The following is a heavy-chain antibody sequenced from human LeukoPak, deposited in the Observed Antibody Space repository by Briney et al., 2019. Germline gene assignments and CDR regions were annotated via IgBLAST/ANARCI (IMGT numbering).Heavy chain of an antibody. CDR3: ARVDRVYSSSWYR. D-gene: IGHD6-13*01. V-gene: IGHV3-7*05. CDR2: IKQDGSEK. CDR1: GFTFSDYS. Sequence: QPAGSLRLSCAASGFTFSDYSMTWIRQAPGKGLEWVANIKQDGSEKYYVDSVKGRFTISRDNAKNSLYLQMNSLRAEDTAVYYCARVDRVYSSSWYRWGQGTLVTVSS. J-gene: IGHJ4*02.